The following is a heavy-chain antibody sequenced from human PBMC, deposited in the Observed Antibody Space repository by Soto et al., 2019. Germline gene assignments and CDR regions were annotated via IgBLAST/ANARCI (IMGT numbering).Heavy chain of an antibody. Sequence: GASVKVSCKASGGTFSSYAISWVRQAPGQGLEWMGGIIPIFGTANYAQKFQGRVTITADESTSTAYMELSSLRSEDTAVYYCASGYCSSTSCYADPKNRYYYYGMDVWGQGTTVTVSS. V-gene: IGHV1-69*13. CDR1: GGTFSSYA. CDR3: ASGYCSSTSCYADPKNRYYYYGMDV. D-gene: IGHD2-2*03. J-gene: IGHJ6*02. CDR2: IIPIFGTA.